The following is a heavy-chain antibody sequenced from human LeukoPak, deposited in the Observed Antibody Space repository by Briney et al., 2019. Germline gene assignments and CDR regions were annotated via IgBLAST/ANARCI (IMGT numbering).Heavy chain of an antibody. CDR2: ISGSGDST. Sequence: GGSLRLSCAASGFTFSTYAVNWVRQAPGKGLEWVSTISGSGDSTYYADSVKGRFTISRDNAKNTLYLQMNSLRAEDTAVYYCARGNYYGQDYWGQGTLVTVSS. V-gene: IGHV3-23*01. CDR3: ARGNYYGQDY. CDR1: GFTFSTYA. D-gene: IGHD3-10*01. J-gene: IGHJ4*02.